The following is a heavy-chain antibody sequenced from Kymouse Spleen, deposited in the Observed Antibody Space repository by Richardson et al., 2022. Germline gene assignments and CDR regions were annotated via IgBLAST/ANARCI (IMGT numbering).Heavy chain of an antibody. J-gene: IGHJ4*02. CDR2: IYYSGST. CDR1: GGSISSSSYY. V-gene: IGHV4-39*01. CDR3: ARLELRGGYFDY. D-gene: IGHD1-7*01. Sequence: QLQLQESGPGLVKPSETLSLTCTVSGGSISSSSYYWGWIRQPPGKGLEWIGSIYYSGSTYYNPSLKSRVTISVDTSKNQFSLKLSSVTAADTAVYYCARLELRGGYFDYWGQGTLVTVSS.